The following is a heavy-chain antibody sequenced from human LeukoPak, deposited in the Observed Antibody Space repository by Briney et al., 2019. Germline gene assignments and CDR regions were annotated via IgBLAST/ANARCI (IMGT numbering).Heavy chain of an antibody. V-gene: IGHV3-23*01. J-gene: IGHJ6*03. CDR1: GFTFSSYG. D-gene: IGHD3-10*01. CDR3: AKVGPSLVRGLIRGEARYYYNYMDV. CDR2: ISGNGGST. Sequence: PGGSLRLSCAASGFTFSSYGMSWVRQAPGKGLEWVSAISGNGGSTYYADSVKGRFATSRDTSKNTLYLQMNSLRAEDTAVYYCAKVGPSLVRGLIRGEARYYYNYMDVWGKGTTVTISS.